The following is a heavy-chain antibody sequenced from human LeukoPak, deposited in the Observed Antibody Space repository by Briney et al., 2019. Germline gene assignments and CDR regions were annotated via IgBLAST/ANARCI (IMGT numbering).Heavy chain of an antibody. CDR1: RCTFSSYA. D-gene: IGHD3-10*01. CDR3: AGTVRGVINYYGMDV. V-gene: IGHV3-23*01. Sequence: GASLRLSCAASRCTFSSYAMSWVRQAPGKGLEWVSAISGSGGSTYYADSVKGRFTISRDNSKNTLYLQMNSLRAEDTAVYYCAGTVRGVINYYGMDVWGQGTTVTVSS. J-gene: IGHJ6*02. CDR2: ISGSGGST.